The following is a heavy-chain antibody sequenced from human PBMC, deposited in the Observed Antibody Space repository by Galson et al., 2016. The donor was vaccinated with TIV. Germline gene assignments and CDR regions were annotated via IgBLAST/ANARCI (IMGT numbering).Heavy chain of an antibody. V-gene: IGHV1-69*05. CDR3: ARDIPCGGSGYFFDD. Sequence: SVKVSCKASGGTFTNYAINWVRQPPGQGLEWMGGILPSSATTNYAQKFQDRVTMTTDKSTSTVYMELSSLSSEDTAVYFCARDIPCGGSGYFFDDWGQGTLVTVSS. D-gene: IGHD2-15*01. J-gene: IGHJ4*02. CDR2: ILPSSATT. CDR1: GGTFTNYA.